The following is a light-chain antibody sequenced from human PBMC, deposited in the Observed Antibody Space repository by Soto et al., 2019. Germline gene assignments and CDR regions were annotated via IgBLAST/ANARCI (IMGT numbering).Light chain of an antibody. V-gene: IGKV3-15*01. Sequence: EILMTQSPATLSVSPGERATLSCRASQSVSSSSAWYQQKPGQAPRLLIYGASTRATGVPARFSGSGSGTEFALTISSRQSEDFAVYYCQQCYNWPLTFGGGTKVEIK. J-gene: IGKJ4*01. CDR3: QQCYNWPLT. CDR1: QSVSSS. CDR2: GAS.